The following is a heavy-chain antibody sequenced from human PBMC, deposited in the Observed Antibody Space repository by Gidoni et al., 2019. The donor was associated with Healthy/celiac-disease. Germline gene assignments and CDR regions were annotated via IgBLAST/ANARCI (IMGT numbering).Heavy chain of an antibody. V-gene: IGHV3-33*01. D-gene: IGHD3-16*01. J-gene: IGHJ3*02. CDR1: GFTFSSYG. Sequence: QVQLVESGGGVVQPGRSLRLSCAASGFTFSSYGMHWVRQAPGKGLEWGDVIWYDGSNKYYADSVKGRFTISRENSKNTLYLQMNSLRAEDTAVYYCARDRGRMITFGGALEGAFDIWGQGTMVTVSS. CDR3: ARDRGRMITFGGALEGAFDI. CDR2: IWYDGSNK.